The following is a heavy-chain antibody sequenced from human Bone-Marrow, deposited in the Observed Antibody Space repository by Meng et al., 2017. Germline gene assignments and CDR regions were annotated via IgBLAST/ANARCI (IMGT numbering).Heavy chain of an antibody. CDR3: TRTYYYDSSGYYSFDY. Sequence: GGSLRLSCAASGFTFRGSAMHWVRQASGKGLEWVGRIRSKANSYATAYAASVKGRFTISRDDSKNTAYLQMNSLKTEDTAVYYCTRTYYYDSSGYYSFDYWGQGTLVTVSS. D-gene: IGHD3-22*01. CDR1: GFTFRGSA. V-gene: IGHV3-73*01. CDR2: IRSKANSYAT. J-gene: IGHJ4*02.